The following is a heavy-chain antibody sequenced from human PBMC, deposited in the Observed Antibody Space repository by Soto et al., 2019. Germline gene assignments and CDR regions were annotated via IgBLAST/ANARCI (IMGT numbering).Heavy chain of an antibody. V-gene: IGHV3-74*03. CDR2: INVDGSFT. D-gene: IGHD3-10*01. J-gene: IGHJ4*02. Sequence: GGSLRLSCAASGLTFSNYWIHWVRQAPGKGLVWVSRINVDGSFTTYADSVKGRFTISRDNATNTLFLQMDSLRAEDTAVYYCARNAEDYCGSKSYTTLVSWGQGTLVTVSS. CDR1: GLTFSNYW. CDR3: ARNAEDYCGSKSYTTLVS.